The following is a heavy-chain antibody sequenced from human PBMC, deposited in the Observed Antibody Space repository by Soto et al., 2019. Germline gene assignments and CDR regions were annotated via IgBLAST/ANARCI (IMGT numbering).Heavy chain of an antibody. D-gene: IGHD1-26*01. J-gene: IGHJ6*02. CDR3: EKRATTGYYYYVMDV. V-gene: IGHV3-23*01. CDR1: GFTFSSYA. CDR2: ISGSGGST. Sequence: GYLSLSCAASGFTFSSYAMAWVRQAPGKGLEWVSAISGSGGSTYYADSVKGRFTTSRDNSKNTLYLQMNRLRAEDTAVYYCEKRATTGYYYYVMDVWGQGTTVTVSS.